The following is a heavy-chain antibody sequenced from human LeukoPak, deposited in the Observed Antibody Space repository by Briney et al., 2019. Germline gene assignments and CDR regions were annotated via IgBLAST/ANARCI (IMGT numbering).Heavy chain of an antibody. CDR1: GFTFSNYW. V-gene: IGHV3-7*01. Sequence: GGSLRLSCVASGFTFSNYWMSWVRQAPGKGLEWVANIKQDGSEKYYVDSVKGRFTISRDNAKNSLYLQMNSLRAEDTAVYYCARALWFGETFPAYWGQGTLVTVSS. CDR3: ARALWFGETFPAY. D-gene: IGHD3-10*01. CDR2: IKQDGSEK. J-gene: IGHJ4*02.